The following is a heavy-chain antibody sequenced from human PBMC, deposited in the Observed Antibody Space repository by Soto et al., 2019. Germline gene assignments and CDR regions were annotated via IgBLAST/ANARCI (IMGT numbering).Heavy chain of an antibody. CDR2: ISPGSRYP. CDR1: GFTFGDSY. CDR3: VRGGGGGLFDP. V-gene: IGHV3-11*06. Sequence: PGGSLRLSCTGSGFTFGDSYMSWIRQAPGKGLEWLSYISPGSRYPAYADSVKGRFTISRDNAKRSLYLQMMSLTAEDTAIYYCVRGGGGGLFDPWGQGTMVTVSS. D-gene: IGHD2-15*01. J-gene: IGHJ5*02.